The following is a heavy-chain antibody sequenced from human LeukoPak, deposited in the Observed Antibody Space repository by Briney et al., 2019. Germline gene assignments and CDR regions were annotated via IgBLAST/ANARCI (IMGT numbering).Heavy chain of an antibody. CDR3: AKPSGRVRGWYFDL. CDR1: GFTVDSNY. D-gene: IGHD3-10*02. J-gene: IGHJ2*01. CDR2: ISGGDVST. V-gene: IGHV3-23*01. Sequence: GGSLRLSRAASGFTVDSNYLSWVRQAPGKGLEWVSSISGGDVSTSYADSVKGRFIISRDNSKNTLYLEMDSLRAEDTAVYYCAKPSGRVRGWYFDLWGRGTVVTVSS.